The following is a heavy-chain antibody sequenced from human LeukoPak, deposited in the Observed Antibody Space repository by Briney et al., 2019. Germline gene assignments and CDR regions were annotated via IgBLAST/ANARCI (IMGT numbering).Heavy chain of an antibody. D-gene: IGHD6-6*01. J-gene: IGHJ4*02. Sequence: ASVKVSCKASGYTFPSYFMHWVRQAPGQGLEWMGIINPTGGSTTYAQKFQGRVTMTRDTSTSTVYMELSSLRSDDTAVYYCARTAARRFDYWGQGTLVSVSS. CDR1: GYTFPSYF. CDR3: ARTAARRFDY. CDR2: INPTGGST. V-gene: IGHV1-46*01.